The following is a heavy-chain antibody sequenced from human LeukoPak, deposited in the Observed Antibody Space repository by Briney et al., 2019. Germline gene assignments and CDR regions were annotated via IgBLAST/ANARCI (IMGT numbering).Heavy chain of an antibody. CDR1: GFTFSSYG. J-gene: IGHJ6*03. Sequence: GRSLRLSCAASGFTFSSYGMHWVRQAPGKGLEWVAVISYDGSNKYYADSVKGRFTISRDNSKNTLYLQMNSLRAEDTAVYYCAKDYERFYYYMDVWGKGTTVTVSS. CDR3: AKDYERFYYYMDV. CDR2: ISYDGSNK. V-gene: IGHV3-30*18. D-gene: IGHD3-3*01.